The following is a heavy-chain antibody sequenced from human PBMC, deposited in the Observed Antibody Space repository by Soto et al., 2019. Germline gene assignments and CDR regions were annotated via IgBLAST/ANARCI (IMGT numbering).Heavy chain of an antibody. V-gene: IGHV4-61*01. CDR2: IYYSGST. J-gene: IGHJ4*02. CDR3: ARDSSYSSSWYGGGYYFDY. CDR1: GGSVSSGSYY. Sequence: QVQLQESGPGLVKPSETLSLTCTVSGGSVSSGSYYWSWIRQPPGKGLEWIGYIYYSGSTNYNPSLQSRVTISVDTSKNQFSLKLSSVTAADTAVYYCARDSSYSSSWYGGGYYFDYWGQGTLVTVSS. D-gene: IGHD6-13*01.